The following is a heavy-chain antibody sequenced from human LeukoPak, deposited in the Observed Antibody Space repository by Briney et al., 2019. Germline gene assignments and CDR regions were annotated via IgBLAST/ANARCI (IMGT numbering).Heavy chain of an antibody. CDR2: TFYRSKWYN. CDR3: ARWNHGQAHLDS. D-gene: IGHD1-1*01. Sequence: SQTLSLTCATSGDSVSSNSVAWNWIRQSPSSGLEWLGRTFYRSKWYNDYAVSVNSRITINPDTSKNQFSLQLNSVTPEDTAVYYCARWNHGQAHLDSWGQGTLVTVSS. V-gene: IGHV6-1*01. J-gene: IGHJ4*02. CDR1: GDSVSSNSVA.